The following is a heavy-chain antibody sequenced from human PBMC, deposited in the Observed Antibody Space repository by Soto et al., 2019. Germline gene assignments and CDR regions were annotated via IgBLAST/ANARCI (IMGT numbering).Heavy chain of an antibody. CDR1: GYTFINYD. J-gene: IGHJ4*02. CDR2: SSPYNGNT. CDR3: ARGRITDLGTFDY. Sequence: QVQLVQSGAEMKKPGASVKVSCKASGYTFINYDISWLRQAPGQGLEWMGWSSPYNGNTNYAHTFQDRVTMTADTSASSGYMELRSLRSDDTAVYFCARGRITDLGTFDYWGQGTLVTVSS. V-gene: IGHV1-18*01. D-gene: IGHD1-20*01.